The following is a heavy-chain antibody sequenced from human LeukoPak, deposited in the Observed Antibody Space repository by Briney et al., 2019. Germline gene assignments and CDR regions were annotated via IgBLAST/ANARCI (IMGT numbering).Heavy chain of an antibody. V-gene: IGHV1-18*01. CDR1: GYTFTSYG. D-gene: IGHD3-10*01. J-gene: IGHJ4*02. CDR2: ISAYNGNT. Sequence: ASVKVSCKASGYTFTSYGISWVRQAPGQGLEWMGWISAYNGNTNYAQKLQGRVTMTTDTSTSTAYMELRSLRSDDTAVYYCARDLHMNWAFGELFDYWGQGTLVTVSS. CDR3: ARDLHMNWAFGELFDY.